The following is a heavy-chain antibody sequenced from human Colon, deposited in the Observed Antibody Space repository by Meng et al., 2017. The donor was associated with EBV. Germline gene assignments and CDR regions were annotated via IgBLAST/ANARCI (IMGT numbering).Heavy chain of an antibody. CDR1: GGCTGYYY. J-gene: IGHJ4*02. CDR2: ISNSGGT. Sequence: LMNASKVVFPSRTACGGCTGYYYCSGLKPIGGKAVWWGGIISNSGGTDHNHYFKGRVTMSTDTSMTQVSLKVSCVNSADTAVYYCARHVITGFDYWGQGTLVTVSS. D-gene: IGHD1-14*01. CDR3: ARHVITGFDY. V-gene: IGHV4-4*08.